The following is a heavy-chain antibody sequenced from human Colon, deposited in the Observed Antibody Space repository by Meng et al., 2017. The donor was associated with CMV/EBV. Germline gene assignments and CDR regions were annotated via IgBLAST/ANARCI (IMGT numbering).Heavy chain of an antibody. CDR2: IYNSGST. D-gene: IGHD1-26*01. CDR3: ARSFSGSYRSFFDY. J-gene: IGHJ4*02. V-gene: IGHV4-39*07. Sequence: GSLRLSCTVSGDSISSTTTFWAWVRQPPGKGLEWLASIYNSGSTYHNLSLKSRVTISLDTSKNQFSLKVNSVTAADTAVYYCARSFSGSYRSFFDYWGQGILVTVSS. CDR1: GDSISSTTTF.